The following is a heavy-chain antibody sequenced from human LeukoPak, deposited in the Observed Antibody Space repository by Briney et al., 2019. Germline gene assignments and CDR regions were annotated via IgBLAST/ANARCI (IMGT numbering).Heavy chain of an antibody. CDR3: AAVFGSGYYYYFDY. D-gene: IGHD3-22*01. CDR1: GFSFSSSS. V-gene: IGHV1-58*02. Sequence: TSVKVSFKASGFSFSSSSMQWVRQARGQRLEWIGWLAVGSGNTNYAQKFQGRVIITRDMSTSTAYMELSSLRSEDTALYYCAAVFGSGYYYYFDYWGQGSLVTVSS. CDR2: LAVGSGNT. J-gene: IGHJ4*02.